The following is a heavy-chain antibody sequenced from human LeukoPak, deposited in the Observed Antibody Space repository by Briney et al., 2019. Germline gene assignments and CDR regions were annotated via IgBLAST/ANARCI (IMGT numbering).Heavy chain of an antibody. CDR3: ARDGSTTVFDAFDI. J-gene: IGHJ3*02. Sequence: GGSLRLSCAASGFTFSSYGMHWVRQAPGKGLEWVAVIWYDGSNKYYADSVKGRFTISRDNSKNTLYLQMNSLRAEDTAVYYCARDGSTTVFDAFDIWGQGTMVTVSS. D-gene: IGHD4-17*01. CDR2: IWYDGSNK. V-gene: IGHV3-33*01. CDR1: GFTFSSYG.